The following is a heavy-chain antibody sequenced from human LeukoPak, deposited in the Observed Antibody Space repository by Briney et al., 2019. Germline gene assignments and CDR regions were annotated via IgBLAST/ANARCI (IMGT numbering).Heavy chain of an antibody. V-gene: IGHV1-46*01. CDR2: INPSDGST. J-gene: IGHJ4*02. Sequence: GASVKVSCKASGYTFTVYHMHWGRQAPGQGLEWMGIINPSDGSTTYAQKFQGRVSITRDMSTSTIYTELSSLRSDDTAVYYWARSVTIFGVATLGYWGQGTPVTVSS. D-gene: IGHD3-3*01. CDR1: GYTFTVYH. CDR3: ARSVTIFGVATLGY.